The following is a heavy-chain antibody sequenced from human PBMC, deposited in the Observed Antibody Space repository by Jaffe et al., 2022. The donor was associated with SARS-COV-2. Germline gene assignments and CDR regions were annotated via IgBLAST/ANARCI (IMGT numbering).Heavy chain of an antibody. CDR1: GFTFSDYY. D-gene: IGHD3-9*01. V-gene: IGHV3-11*01. Sequence: QVQLVESGGGLVKPGGSLRLSCSASGFTFSDYYMTWIRQAPGKGLEWVSYISSSGTTIYYADPVKGRFTTSRDNAKKSLFLQMNSLTAEDTAVYYCATLHYSPAGYWSAGGYTDFWGQGTLVTVSS. CDR2: ISSSGTTI. CDR3: ATLHYSPAGYWSAGGYTDF. J-gene: IGHJ4*02.